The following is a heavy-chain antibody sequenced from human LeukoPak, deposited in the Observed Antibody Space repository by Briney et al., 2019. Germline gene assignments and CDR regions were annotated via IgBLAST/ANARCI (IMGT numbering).Heavy chain of an antibody. D-gene: IGHD1-26*01. J-gene: IGHJ4*02. Sequence: GGSLRLSCAASGFTFSNTWMAWVRQAPGKGLEWVANINQDGSTKQYVDSVKGRFAISRDNAKNSVYLQMNSLRAEDTAVYYCARDQGGSLDYWGQGTLVTVSS. CDR3: ARDQGGSLDY. CDR1: GFTFSNTW. CDR2: INQDGSTK. V-gene: IGHV3-7*01.